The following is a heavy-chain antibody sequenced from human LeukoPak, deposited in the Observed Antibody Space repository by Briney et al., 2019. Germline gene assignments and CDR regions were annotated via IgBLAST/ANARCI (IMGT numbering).Heavy chain of an antibody. CDR3: ARGSGSYHTAYMN. Sequence: PGESLRISCKGSGYSFTSYWIGWVRQMPGKGLEWMGIIYPGDSDTRYSPSFQGQVTISADKSISTAYLQWSSLKASDTAMYYCARGSGSYHTAYMNWGQGSLVTVSS. CDR2: IYPGDSDT. CDR1: GYSFTSYW. J-gene: IGHJ4*02. V-gene: IGHV5-51*01. D-gene: IGHD1-26*01.